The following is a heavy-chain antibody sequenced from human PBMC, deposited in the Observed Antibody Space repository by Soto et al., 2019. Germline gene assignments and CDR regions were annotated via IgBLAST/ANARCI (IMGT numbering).Heavy chain of an antibody. D-gene: IGHD1-26*01. CDR2: IYYSGST. CDR1: GVSISSYY. Sequence: SGTLSLTCSVSGVSISSYYWSWIWQPPGKGLEWIGYIYYSGSTRYNPSLKSRVTIPIDTSKSQFSMKMTSVTAADTAMYYCARESGSYDPLDYWGQGTLVTVSS. V-gene: IGHV4-59*01. J-gene: IGHJ4*02. CDR3: ARESGSYDPLDY.